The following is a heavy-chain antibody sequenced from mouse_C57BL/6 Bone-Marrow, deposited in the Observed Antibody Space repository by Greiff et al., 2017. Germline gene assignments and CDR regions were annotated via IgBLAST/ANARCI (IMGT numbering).Heavy chain of an antibody. CDR2: INPSSGYT. CDR3: ARWDYYGSSYFDY. CDR1: GYTFTSYT. Sequence: VQLQQSGAELARPGASVKMSCKASGYTFTSYTMHWVKQRPGQGLEWIGYINPSSGYTKYNQKFKDKATLTADKSSSTAYLQLSSLTSEDSAVYYCARWDYYGSSYFDYWGQGTTLTVSS. D-gene: IGHD1-1*01. J-gene: IGHJ2*01. V-gene: IGHV1-4*01.